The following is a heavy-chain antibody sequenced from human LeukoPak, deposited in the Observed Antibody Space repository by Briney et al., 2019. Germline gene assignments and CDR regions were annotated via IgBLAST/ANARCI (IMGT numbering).Heavy chain of an antibody. CDR3: ARDQGVYCSGGSCTAFDI. CDR2: ISGSSSYI. Sequence: GGSLRLSCTASGFTFSSYSMNWVRQAPGKGLEWVSSISGSSSYIYYGDSVKGRCTISRDNAKKSLYLQMNSLRAEDTAVYYCARDQGVYCSGGSCTAFDIWGQGTMVTVSS. V-gene: IGHV3-21*01. CDR1: GFTFSSYS. J-gene: IGHJ3*02. D-gene: IGHD2-15*01.